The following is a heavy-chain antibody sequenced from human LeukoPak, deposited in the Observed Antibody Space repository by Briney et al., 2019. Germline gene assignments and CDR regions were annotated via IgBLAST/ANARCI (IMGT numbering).Heavy chain of an antibody. CDR3: ARSYNRYFDY. CDR1: GYTFTSYY. J-gene: IGHJ4*02. CDR2: INPSGGST. Sequence: ASVTVSFKASGYTFTSYYMHWVRQAPGQGLEWMGIINPSGGSTSYAQKFQGRVTMTRDTSTSTVYMELSSLRSEDTAVYYCARSYNRYFDYWGQGTLVTVSS. V-gene: IGHV1-46*01. D-gene: IGHD1-1*01.